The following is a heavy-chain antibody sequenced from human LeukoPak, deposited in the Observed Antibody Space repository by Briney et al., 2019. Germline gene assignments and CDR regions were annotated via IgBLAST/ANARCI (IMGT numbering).Heavy chain of an antibody. CDR1: GGSVSSGSYY. CDR2: IYYSGST. CDR3: ARVLGRGLLGPYRAFDI. D-gene: IGHD2-15*01. V-gene: IGHV4-61*01. J-gene: IGHJ3*02. Sequence: SETLSLTGTVSGGSVSSGSYYWSWIRHPPGKGLEWIGYIYYSGSTNYNPSLKSRVTISVDTSKNQFSLKLSSVTAADTAVYYCARVLGRGLLGPYRAFDIWGQGTMVTVSS.